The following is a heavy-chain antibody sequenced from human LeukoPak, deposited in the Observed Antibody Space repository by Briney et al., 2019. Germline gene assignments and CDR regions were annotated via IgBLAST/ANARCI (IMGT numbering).Heavy chain of an antibody. CDR1: GFTFSRYA. J-gene: IGHJ4*02. Sequence: GGSLRLSCAASGFTFSRYAMSWVRQAPGKGLEWVSTISGSGGSTDYADSVEGRFTISRDNSKNTLYLQVNSLRAEDTAVYYCAKDNSYGNFDYWGQGTLVTVSS. CDR2: ISGSGGST. D-gene: IGHD5-18*01. V-gene: IGHV3-23*01. CDR3: AKDNSYGNFDY.